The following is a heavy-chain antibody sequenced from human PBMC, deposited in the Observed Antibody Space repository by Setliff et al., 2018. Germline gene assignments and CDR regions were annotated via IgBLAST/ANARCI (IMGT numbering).Heavy chain of an antibody. CDR2: IFYNGMA. V-gene: IGHV4-39*01. D-gene: IGHD6-6*01. J-gene: IGHJ4*02. Sequence: PSETLSLTCAVSGASIRNNYYWGWIRQSPGTGLEWIGSIFYNGMAYYNPSLKSRVPMSVDTSKNQFSLNLTSVTAADTAVYYCARGRNIAARLLDSWGQGTLVTVSS. CDR1: GASIRNNYY. CDR3: ARGRNIAARLLDS.